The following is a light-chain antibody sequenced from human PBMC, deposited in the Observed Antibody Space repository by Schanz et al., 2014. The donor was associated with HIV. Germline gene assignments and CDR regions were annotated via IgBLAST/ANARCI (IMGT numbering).Light chain of an antibody. CDR3: CSYAGSTTFYV. CDR2: DVT. CDR1: SSDVGSYNY. Sequence: QSALTQPRSVSGSPGQSVTISCTGTSSDVGSYNYVSWYQQRPGKAPKLMIYDVTKRPSGVPDRFSGSKSGNTASLTISGLQAEDEADYYCCSYAGSTTFYVFATGTKLTVL. V-gene: IGLV2-11*01. J-gene: IGLJ1*01.